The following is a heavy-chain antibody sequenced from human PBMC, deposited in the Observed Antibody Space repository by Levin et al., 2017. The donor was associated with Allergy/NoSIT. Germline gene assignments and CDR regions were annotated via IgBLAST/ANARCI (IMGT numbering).Heavy chain of an antibody. V-gene: IGHV3-30*18. J-gene: IGHJ4*02. D-gene: IGHD5-12*01. Sequence: GGSLRLSCAASGFTFSSYGMHWVRQAPGKGLEWVAVISYDGSNKYYADSVKGRFTISRDNSKNTLYLQMNSLRAEDTAVYYCAKDKFVLSGYAPGDYWGQGTLVTVSS. CDR3: AKDKFVLSGYAPGDY. CDR2: ISYDGSNK. CDR1: GFTFSSYG.